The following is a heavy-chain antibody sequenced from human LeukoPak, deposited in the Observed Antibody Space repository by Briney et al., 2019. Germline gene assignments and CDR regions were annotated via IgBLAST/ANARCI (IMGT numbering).Heavy chain of an antibody. CDR3: AKDRRVGDRGRGWNDYYFDY. Sequence: GRSLRLSCAASGFIFSSYGMHWVGQAPGKGLAWVAVISYDGSNKYYADSVKGRFTISRDNSKNTLYLQINSLRAEDTAVYYCAKDRRVGDRGRGWNDYYFDYWGQGTLVTVSS. CDR2: ISYDGSNK. CDR1: GFIFSSYG. D-gene: IGHD1-1*01. J-gene: IGHJ4*02. V-gene: IGHV3-30*18.